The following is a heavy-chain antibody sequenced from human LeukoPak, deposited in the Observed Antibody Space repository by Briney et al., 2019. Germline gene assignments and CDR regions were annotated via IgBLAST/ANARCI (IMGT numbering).Heavy chain of an antibody. V-gene: IGHV4-4*07. Sequence: SETLSLTCTVSGGSISSYYWSWIRQPAGKGLEWIGRIYTSGSTNYNPSLKSRVTISVDKSKNQISRKLTSVTAADTAVYYCPRDPYYSSGWYVDYWGQGTLVTVSS. CDR1: GGSISSYY. J-gene: IGHJ4*02. CDR3: PRDPYYSSGWYVDY. CDR2: IYTSGST. D-gene: IGHD6-19*01.